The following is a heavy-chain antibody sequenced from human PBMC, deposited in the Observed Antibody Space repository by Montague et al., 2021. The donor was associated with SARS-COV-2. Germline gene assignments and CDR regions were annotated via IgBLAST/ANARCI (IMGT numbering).Heavy chain of an antibody. V-gene: IGHV4-39*01. CDR2: VYYNGAT. J-gene: IGHJ5*02. CDR1: GDSISSSDYY. CDR3: ARLVWFGELSSENWFDP. D-gene: IGHD3-10*01. Sequence: SETLSLTCSVSGDSISSSDYYWGWIRQPPGKGLDWVGNVYYNGATXYNPSLQSRLTISGDRTKNQFSLELRSVTAADTAVYYCARLVWFGELSSENWFDPWGQGTLVTVSS.